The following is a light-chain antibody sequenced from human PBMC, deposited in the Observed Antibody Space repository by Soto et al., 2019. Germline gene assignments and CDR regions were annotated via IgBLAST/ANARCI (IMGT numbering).Light chain of an antibody. CDR1: QSVSSSY. J-gene: IGKJ1*01. V-gene: IGKV3-20*01. Sequence: IVLAQSPGTLSLSPGERATLSCRASQSVSSSYLAWYQQKPGQAPRLLIYGASSRATGIPDRFSGSGSGTYFTLTISRLEPEDFAAYYCQQYGSSLPWTFGQGTKVDIK. CDR2: GAS. CDR3: QQYGSSLPWT.